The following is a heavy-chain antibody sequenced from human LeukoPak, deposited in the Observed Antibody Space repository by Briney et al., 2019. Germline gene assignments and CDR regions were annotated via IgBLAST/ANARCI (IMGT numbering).Heavy chain of an antibody. D-gene: IGHD2-2*01. Sequence: ASVKVSCKASGYTFKGHVISWVRQAPGQGLEWMAWINPNSGGTNYAQKFQGRVTMTRDKSISTAYMELSRLRSDDTAVYYCARGYCSSTSCYGREYYYYMDVWGKGTTVTVSS. V-gene: IGHV1-2*02. CDR3: ARGYCSSTSCYGREYYYYMDV. CDR2: INPNSGGT. CDR1: GYTFKGHV. J-gene: IGHJ6*03.